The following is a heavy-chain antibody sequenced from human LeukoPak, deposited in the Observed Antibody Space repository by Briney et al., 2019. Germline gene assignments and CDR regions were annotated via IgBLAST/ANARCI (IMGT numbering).Heavy chain of an antibody. Sequence: SETLSLTCTVSGGSISSTDYYWGWLRQPPGTGLEWIGSIHYSGSNYYNPSLKSRFTKSVYSSKNQLSVRLSSVTAAGTDLYFCARDGGDTVEGGGDTSWFDPWGQGTLVTVSS. D-gene: IGHD5-18*01. CDR1: GGSISSTDYY. CDR2: IHYSGSN. V-gene: IGHV4-39*07. CDR3: ARDGGDTVEGGGDTSWFDP. J-gene: IGHJ5*02.